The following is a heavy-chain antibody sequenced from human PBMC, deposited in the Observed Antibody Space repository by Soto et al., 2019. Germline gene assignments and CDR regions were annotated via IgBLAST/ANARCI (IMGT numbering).Heavy chain of an antibody. Sequence: EVQLLDSGGGLVQPGGSLRVSCAASGFPFSSYAMNWVRQAPGKGLEWVSGITGSGERTYYADSVKGRFTISRDNSENTLYLQMNSLRVEDTAVYYCTKEMGATYAEYWFFDVWGRGTLVTVSS. CDR3: TKEMGATYAEYWFFDV. CDR2: ITGSGERT. CDR1: GFPFSSYA. V-gene: IGHV3-23*01. D-gene: IGHD1-26*01. J-gene: IGHJ2*01.